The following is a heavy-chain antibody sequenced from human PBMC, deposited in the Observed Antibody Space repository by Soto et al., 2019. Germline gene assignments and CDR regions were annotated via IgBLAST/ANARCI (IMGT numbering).Heavy chain of an antibody. CDR2: ISGSGGST. J-gene: IGHJ5*02. D-gene: IGHD3-22*01. CDR1: VFTFSSYA. Sequence: PVWPLRLSCTSSVFTFSSYAMCLVLQSPGKGLEWVSAISGSGGSTYYADSVKGRFTISRDNSKNTLYLQMNSLRAEDTAVYYCAKDLEVVVITTAHHWGQGTLVTVSS. V-gene: IGHV3-23*01. CDR3: AKDLEVVVITTAHH.